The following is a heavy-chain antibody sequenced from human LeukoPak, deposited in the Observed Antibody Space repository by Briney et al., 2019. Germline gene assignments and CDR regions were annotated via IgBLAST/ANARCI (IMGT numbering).Heavy chain of an antibody. V-gene: IGHV3-11*01. D-gene: IGHD3-10*01. CDR2: IRSDGDTT. Sequence: GGSLRLSCAASGFIFTEYYMSWIRQAPGKGLDWISYIRSDGDTTYYADSVKGQFTISRDNARSTLYLQMSSLRGDDTAVYYCASSGFGEFSPEVDYYYGLDVWGQGTTVIVSS. CDR1: GFIFTEYY. CDR3: ASSGFGEFSPEVDYYYGLDV. J-gene: IGHJ6*02.